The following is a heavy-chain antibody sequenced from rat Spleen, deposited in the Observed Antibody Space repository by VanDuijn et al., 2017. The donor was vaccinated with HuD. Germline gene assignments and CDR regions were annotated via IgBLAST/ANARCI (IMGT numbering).Heavy chain of an antibody. J-gene: IGHJ2*01. CDR2: INSEGTT. CDR3: ARDNNYKAY. CDR1: GYSITSNS. D-gene: IGHD1-10*01. Sequence: EVQLQESGPGLVKPSQSLSLTCSVTGYSITSNSWGWIRKFPGNKLEWMGYINSEGTTNYNPSLKSRISITRHTSKNQFFLQVNSVTTEDTATYYCARDNNYKAYWGQGVMVTVSS. V-gene: IGHV3-3*01.